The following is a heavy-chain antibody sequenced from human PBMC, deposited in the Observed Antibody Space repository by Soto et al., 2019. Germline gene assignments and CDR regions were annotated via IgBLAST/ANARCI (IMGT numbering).Heavy chain of an antibody. CDR3: ARGDATKIVVTTYYAMDV. J-gene: IGHJ6*02. CDR1: GGSLSNYG. D-gene: IGHD3-22*01. V-gene: IGHV1-69*12. Sequence: QVQLVQSGAEVKTPGSSVKVSCKASGGSLSNYGISWVRQAPGQGLEWMGAIIPVFGTPNYAQKFQDRVTITANESTTTVYMEVRSLTSEDTAVYYCARGDATKIVVTTYYAMDVWGQGPTVTVSS. CDR2: IIPVFGTP.